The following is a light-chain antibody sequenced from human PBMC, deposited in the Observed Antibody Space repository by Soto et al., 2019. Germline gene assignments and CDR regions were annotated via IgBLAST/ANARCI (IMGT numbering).Light chain of an antibody. J-gene: IGKJ5*01. CDR3: QQYNNWPPMYT. CDR1: QSVSNY. V-gene: IGKV3-11*01. CDR2: DAS. Sequence: EIVLTQSPATLSLSPGARAPLSCRARQSVSNYLAWYQQKPGQAPRLLIYDASNRASGIPARFSGSGSGTDFTLTISSLDPEDFAVYYCQQYNNWPPMYTFGQGTRLEIK.